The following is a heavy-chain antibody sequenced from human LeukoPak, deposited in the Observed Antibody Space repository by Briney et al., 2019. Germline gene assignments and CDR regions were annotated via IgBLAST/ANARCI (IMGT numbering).Heavy chain of an antibody. CDR1: GFTFSSYS. CDR3: AREDPGYSSGPLDY. V-gene: IGHV3-21*01. Sequence: GGSLRLSCAASGFTFSSYSMNWVRQAPGKGLEWVSSISSSSSYIYYADSVKGRFTISRDNAKNSLYLQMNSPRAEDTAVYYCAREDPGYSSGPLDYWGQGTLVTVSS. J-gene: IGHJ4*02. D-gene: IGHD6-19*01. CDR2: ISSSSSYI.